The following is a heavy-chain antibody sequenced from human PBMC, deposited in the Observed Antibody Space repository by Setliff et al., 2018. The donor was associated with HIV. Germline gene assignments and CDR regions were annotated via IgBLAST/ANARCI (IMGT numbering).Heavy chain of an antibody. CDR3: VRDRALRFSQSPSLHYFDV. J-gene: IGHJ4*01. Sequence: SETLSLTCLVFGYSINDGYHWGWIRQSPRKGLEWIGSIYNSGRASYNPSRRSRASLSIDTSKNRFSLRLNPLTAADTAVYYCVRDRALRFSQSPSLHYFDVWGQGILVTVSS. V-gene: IGHV4-38-2*02. CDR1: GYSINDGYH. CDR2: IYNSGRA.